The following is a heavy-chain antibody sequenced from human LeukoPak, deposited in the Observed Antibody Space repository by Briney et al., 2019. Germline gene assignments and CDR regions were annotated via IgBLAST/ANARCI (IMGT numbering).Heavy chain of an antibody. Sequence: SQTLSLTCTVSGGSISSGGYYWSWIRQPPGKGLEWIGYIYHSGSTYYNPSLKSRVTISVDRSKNQFSLKLSSVTAADTAVYYCARDATLLWFGETLGGNFDYWGQGTLVTVSS. CDR1: GGSISSGGYY. CDR2: IYHSGST. J-gene: IGHJ4*02. CDR3: ARDATLLWFGETLGGNFDY. V-gene: IGHV4-30-2*01. D-gene: IGHD3-10*01.